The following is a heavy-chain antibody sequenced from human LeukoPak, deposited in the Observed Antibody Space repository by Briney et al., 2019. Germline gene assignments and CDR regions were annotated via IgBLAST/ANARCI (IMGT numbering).Heavy chain of an antibody. CDR1: GGSISRDY. CDR3: ARLNVGNYFPLGWFDP. J-gene: IGHJ5*02. Sequence: SETLSLTCSVSGGSISRDYWSWIRQPPGKGVEWIGYIYTSGSTNYNPSLKSRVTISVDASKNQFSLKLSSVAAADTAVYYCARLNVGNYFPLGWFDPWGQGTLVAVSS. V-gene: IGHV4-4*09. D-gene: IGHD4-11*01. CDR2: IYTSGST.